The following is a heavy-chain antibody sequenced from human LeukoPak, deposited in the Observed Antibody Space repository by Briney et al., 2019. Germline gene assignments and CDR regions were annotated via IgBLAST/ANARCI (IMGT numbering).Heavy chain of an antibody. D-gene: IGHD6-13*01. CDR3: AKDMASSSWTSFAD. CDR2: LSWHSEIT. CDR1: GFTFDDYA. V-gene: IGHV3-9*01. Sequence: LSGGSLRLSCAASGFTFDDYAMHWVRQAPGKGLEWVSGLSWHSEITGYADSVKGRFTISRDNARNSLYLQMNSLRAEDTAFYYCAKDMASSSWTSFADWGQGTLVTVSS. J-gene: IGHJ4*02.